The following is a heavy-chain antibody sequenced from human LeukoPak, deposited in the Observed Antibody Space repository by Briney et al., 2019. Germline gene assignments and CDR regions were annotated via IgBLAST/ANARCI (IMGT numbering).Heavy chain of an antibody. CDR1: GFTFSSYT. CDR3: AKAYYDLWSGSLPFDY. J-gene: IGHJ4*02. Sequence: PGGSLRLSCAASGFTFSSYTMSWVRQAPGKGLEWVSAISGSGGSTYYADSVKGRFTISRDNSKNTLYLQMNSLRAEDTAVYYCAKAYYDLWSGSLPFDYWGQGTLVTVSS. V-gene: IGHV3-23*01. CDR2: ISGSGGST. D-gene: IGHD3-3*01.